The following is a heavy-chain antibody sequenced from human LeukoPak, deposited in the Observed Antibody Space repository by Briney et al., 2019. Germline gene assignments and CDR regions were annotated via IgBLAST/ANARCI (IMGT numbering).Heavy chain of an antibody. CDR2: MNPNSGNT. CDR1: GYTFTSYD. J-gene: IGHJ4*02. Sequence: ASVKVSCKASGYTFTSYDINWVRQATGQGLEWMGWMNPNSGNTGYAQKFQGRVTMTRNTSISTAYMELSSLRSEDTAVYYCARVGGSSWFHYFDYWGQGTLVTVSS. D-gene: IGHD6-13*01. V-gene: IGHV1-8*01. CDR3: ARVGGSSWFHYFDY.